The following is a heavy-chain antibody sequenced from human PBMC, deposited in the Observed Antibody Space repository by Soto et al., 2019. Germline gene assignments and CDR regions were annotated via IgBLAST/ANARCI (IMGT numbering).Heavy chain of an antibody. Sequence: QVQLVESGGGVVQPGTSLRLSCEASGFAFNKFGMHWFHQAPGKGLEWVAFISYDGSYQYYADSVQGRLTITRDNSMNTLNMQLNSLRREDTAVYYCAKGGEVGGVLGDHWGQGTLVTVSS. J-gene: IGHJ4*02. CDR3: AKGGEVGGVLGDH. V-gene: IGHV3-30*18. CDR2: ISYDGSYQ. D-gene: IGHD1-26*01. CDR1: GFAFNKFG.